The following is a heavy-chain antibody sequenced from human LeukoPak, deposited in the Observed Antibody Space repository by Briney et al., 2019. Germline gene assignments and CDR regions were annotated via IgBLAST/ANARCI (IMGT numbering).Heavy chain of an antibody. V-gene: IGHV3-23*01. Sequence: PGGSLRLSCAGSGFRFSSHAMSWVRQAPGKGLEWVSVISGSGGTTYYADSVKGRFTISRDNAKNTLYLQMNSLRAEDTAVYYCATLSIRAFDIWGQGTMVTVSS. J-gene: IGHJ3*02. CDR2: ISGSGGTT. D-gene: IGHD2/OR15-2a*01. CDR1: GFRFSSHA. CDR3: ATLSIRAFDI.